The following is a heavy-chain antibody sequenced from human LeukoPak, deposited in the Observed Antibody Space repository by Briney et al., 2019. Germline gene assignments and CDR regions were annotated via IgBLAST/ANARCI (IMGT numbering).Heavy chain of an antibody. CDR3: ARESSGSYGFDY. CDR2: IYHSGST. CDR1: GGSISTYY. Sequence: SETLSLTCTVSGGSISTYYWNWIRQPPGKGLEWIGYIYHSGSTNYNPSLKSRVTISVDTSKNQFSLKLSSVTAADTAVYYCARESSGSYGFDYWGQGTLVTVSS. J-gene: IGHJ4*02. D-gene: IGHD1-26*01. V-gene: IGHV4-59*01.